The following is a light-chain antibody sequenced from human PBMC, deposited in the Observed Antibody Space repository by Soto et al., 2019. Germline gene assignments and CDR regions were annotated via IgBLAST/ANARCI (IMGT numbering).Light chain of an antibody. J-gene: IGKJ4*01. CDR2: DAS. Sequence: EIVLTQSPDNLFLSPGERATLSCRASQSVTNYLAWYQQSPGQAPRLLIYDASNRATSIPARFSGSGSGTDFTLTISSLEPEDFAVYYCQQRGNWPPFTFGGGTKVEIK. V-gene: IGKV3-11*01. CDR1: QSVTNY. CDR3: QQRGNWPPFT.